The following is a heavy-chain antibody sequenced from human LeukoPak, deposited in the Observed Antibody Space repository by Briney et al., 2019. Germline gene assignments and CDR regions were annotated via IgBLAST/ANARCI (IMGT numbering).Heavy chain of an antibody. Sequence: TGGSLRLSCAASGFTFSSYEMNWVGQAPGKGLEWVSYISSSGSTIYYADSVKGRFTISRENAKKLLYMKMNRLRDEDTAVYYCARISGGWYLYFFDYWGQGTLVTVSS. CDR1: GFTFSSYE. J-gene: IGHJ4*02. CDR3: ARISGGWYLYFFDY. D-gene: IGHD6-19*01. V-gene: IGHV3-48*03. CDR2: ISSSGSTI.